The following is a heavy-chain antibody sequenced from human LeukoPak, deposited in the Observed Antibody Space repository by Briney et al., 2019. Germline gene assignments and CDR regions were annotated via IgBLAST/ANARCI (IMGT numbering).Heavy chain of an antibody. D-gene: IGHD3-22*01. Sequence: GGSLRLSCAASGFTFSSYWMSWVRQAPGKGLEWVANIKQDGSEKYYVDSVKGRFTISRDNAKNSLYLQMNSLRAEDTAVYYCARGNYDSSGYYPYYFDYWGQGTLVTVSS. J-gene: IGHJ4*02. CDR2: IKQDGSEK. CDR3: ARGNYDSSGYYPYYFDY. CDR1: GFTFSSYW. V-gene: IGHV3-7*01.